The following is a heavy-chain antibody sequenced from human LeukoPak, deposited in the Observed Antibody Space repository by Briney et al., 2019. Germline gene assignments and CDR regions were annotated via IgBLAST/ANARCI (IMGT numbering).Heavy chain of an antibody. CDR1: GYTFTDYD. D-gene: IGHD5-12*01. V-gene: IGHV1-8*03. CDR3: ARGVAAGVDY. Sequence: GASVKVSCKASGYTFTDYDINWVRQAAGQGLEWMGWVNPNSGRTGLAQKFQGRFTITRDTSIATVYMELSSPTSEDTAVYYCARGVAAGVDYWGQGTPVTVSS. CDR2: VNPNSGRT. J-gene: IGHJ4*02.